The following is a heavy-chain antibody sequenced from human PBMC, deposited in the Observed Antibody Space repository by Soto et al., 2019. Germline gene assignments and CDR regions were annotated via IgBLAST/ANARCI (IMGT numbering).Heavy chain of an antibody. Sequence: QLQLQESGPGLVKPSETLSLTCSVSGGSMRSYYWSWIRQPPGKGLEWIGYIHDSGITDYNPSLKSRATISIDTFRNQISLNLHPVTAGDTAVYYCAREYAFSSDYWGQGTVVTVSS. CDR2: IHDSGIT. D-gene: IGHD2-2*01. V-gene: IGHV4-59*01. CDR3: AREYAFSSDY. J-gene: IGHJ4*02. CDR1: GGSMRSYY.